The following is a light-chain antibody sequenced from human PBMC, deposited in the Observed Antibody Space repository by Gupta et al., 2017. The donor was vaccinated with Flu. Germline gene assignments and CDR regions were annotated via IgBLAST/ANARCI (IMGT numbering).Light chain of an antibody. CDR3: QQSYRTPPR. CDR1: QSISSY. V-gene: IGKV1-39*01. J-gene: IGKJ4*02. CDR2: AAS. Sequence: DIQMTQSPSSLSASVGDRVTITCRASQSISSYLNWYQQKPGKAPKLLIYAASSLQSGVPSRFSGSGSGTEFTLTISSLKTEDFATSYCQQSYRTPPRFGEGTKVEIK.